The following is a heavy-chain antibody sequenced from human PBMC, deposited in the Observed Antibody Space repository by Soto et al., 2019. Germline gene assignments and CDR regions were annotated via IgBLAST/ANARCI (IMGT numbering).Heavy chain of an antibody. CDR1: GYTFTSYD. CDR3: ARGIN. V-gene: IGHV1-8*01. Sequence: QVQLVQSGAEVKRPGASVRVFCKASGYTFTSYDINWVRQATGQGLEWLGWMNPNSGNTGYAQKFQGRITLTRSTSTSTAYMELTSLRSEDTAVYYCARGINWGQGTIVTVSS. CDR2: MNPNSGNT. J-gene: IGHJ3*01.